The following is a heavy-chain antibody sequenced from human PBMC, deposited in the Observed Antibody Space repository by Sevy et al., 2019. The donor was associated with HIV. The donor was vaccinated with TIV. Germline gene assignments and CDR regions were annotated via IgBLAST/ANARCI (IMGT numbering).Heavy chain of an antibody. V-gene: IGHV3-23*01. D-gene: IGHD2-8*01. J-gene: IGHJ4*02. CDR2: FSFGCGRI. CDR1: GFTFAKYS. CDR3: AREGCTQPHDY. Sequence: GSLRLSCAASGFTFAKYSMSWVRQAPGKGLEWVSTFSFGCGRINYADSVKGRFTISRDDSKNTLFLQMNSLRAEDTATYSCAREGCTQPHDYWGQGTLVTVSS.